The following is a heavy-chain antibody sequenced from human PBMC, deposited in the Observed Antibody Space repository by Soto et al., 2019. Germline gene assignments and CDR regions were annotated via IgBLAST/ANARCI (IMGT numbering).Heavy chain of an antibody. V-gene: IGHV3-48*01. D-gene: IGHD1-1*01. CDR2: MSRSSNTI. Sequence: EVQLVESGGGLVQPGGALRLSCAASGFTFSSYSMNWVRQAPGKGLEWVSYMSRSSNTINYPDSVKGRFTISRDNAKNSLYLQMNSLRVEDTAVYYCARDPGGMDVWGQGTTVTVSS. CDR3: ARDPGGMDV. J-gene: IGHJ6*02. CDR1: GFTFSSYS.